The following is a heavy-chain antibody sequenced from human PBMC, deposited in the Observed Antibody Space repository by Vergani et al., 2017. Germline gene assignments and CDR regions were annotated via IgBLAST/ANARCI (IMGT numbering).Heavy chain of an antibody. V-gene: IGHV1-46*01. Sequence: QVQLVQSGAEVKKPGASVKVSCKASGYTFTSYYMHWVRQAPGQGLEWMGIINPSGGSTSYAQKFQGRVTMTRDTSTSTVYMELSSLRSEDTAVYYCARDWEGDVVVVAATPSNWFDPWGQGTLVTVSS. CDR1: GYTFTSYY. CDR2: INPSGGST. D-gene: IGHD2-15*01. J-gene: IGHJ5*02. CDR3: ARDWEGDVVVVAATPSNWFDP.